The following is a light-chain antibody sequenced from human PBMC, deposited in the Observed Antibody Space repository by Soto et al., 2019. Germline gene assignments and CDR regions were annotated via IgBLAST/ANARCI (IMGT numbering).Light chain of an antibody. Sequence: QSVLTQPASVSGSPGQSITISCTGTSSDVGGYDYVSWYQHHPGKVPKLIIYEVSKRPSGVSHRFSGSKSGNTASLTISGLQPEDEADYYCSSYTTTSALVFGGGTKLTVL. CDR3: SSYTTTSALV. CDR2: EVS. CDR1: SSDVGGYDY. V-gene: IGLV2-14*01. J-gene: IGLJ2*01.